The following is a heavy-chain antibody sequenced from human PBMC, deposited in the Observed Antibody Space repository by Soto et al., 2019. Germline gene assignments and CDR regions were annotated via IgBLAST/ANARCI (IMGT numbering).Heavy chain of an antibody. Sequence: QITLKESGPTLVKPTQTLTLTCTFSGLSLSTNGVGVGWIRQPPGKALEWLAVIYWDDDKRYGPSLKSRLTITKDTSKNQVVLTVTNRDPVDTATYYCVHRHLYKSSGSWTDWGQGTLVTVSS. CDR2: IYWDDDK. CDR1: GLSLSTNGVG. V-gene: IGHV2-5*05. J-gene: IGHJ4*02. D-gene: IGHD1-26*01. CDR3: VHRHLYKSSGSWTD.